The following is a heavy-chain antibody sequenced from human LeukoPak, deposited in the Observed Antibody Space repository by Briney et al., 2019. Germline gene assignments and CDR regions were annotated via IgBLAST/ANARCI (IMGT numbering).Heavy chain of an antibody. CDR1: GFTFSSYA. CDR3: AKCGNSGCRLIDY. Sequence: GGSLRLSCAASGFTFSSYAMGCVRQAPGKGLEWVSALSDSGGSTYYADSVKGRFTISRDNSKSTLYLQMDSLRAEDTAVYYCAKCGNSGCRLIDYWGQGTLVTVSS. V-gene: IGHV3-23*01. J-gene: IGHJ4*02. CDR2: LSDSGGST. D-gene: IGHD5-12*01.